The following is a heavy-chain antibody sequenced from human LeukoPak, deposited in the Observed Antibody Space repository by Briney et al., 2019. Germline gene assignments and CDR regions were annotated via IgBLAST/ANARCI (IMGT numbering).Heavy chain of an antibody. Sequence: PGGSLRLSCAASGFTFSSYAMHWVRQAPGKGLEWVAVISYDGSNKYYADSVKGRFTISRDKSKNTLYLQMNSLRAEDTAVYYCARDRNIDYWGQGTLVTVSS. J-gene: IGHJ4*02. V-gene: IGHV3-30-3*01. CDR1: GFTFSSYA. CDR2: ISYDGSNK. D-gene: IGHD2/OR15-2a*01. CDR3: ARDRNIDY.